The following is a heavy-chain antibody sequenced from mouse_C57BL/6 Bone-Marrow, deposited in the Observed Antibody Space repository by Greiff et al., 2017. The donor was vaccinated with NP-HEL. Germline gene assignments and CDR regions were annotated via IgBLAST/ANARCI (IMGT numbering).Heavy chain of an antibody. D-gene: IGHD1-1*01. CDR1: GYSITSGYY. J-gene: IGHJ2*01. Sequence: ESGPGLVKPSQSLSLTCSVTGYSITSGYYWNWIRQFPGNKLEWMGYISYDGSNNYNPSLKNRISITRDTSKNQFFLKLNSVTTEDTATYYCARDPYYYGSFDYWGQGTTLTVSS. CDR3: ARDPYYYGSFDY. V-gene: IGHV3-6*01. CDR2: ISYDGSN.